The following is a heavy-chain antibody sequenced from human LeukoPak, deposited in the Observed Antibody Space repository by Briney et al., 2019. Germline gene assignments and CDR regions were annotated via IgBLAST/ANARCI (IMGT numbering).Heavy chain of an antibody. CDR2: ISDRNGNT. Sequence: GASVKVSCKASGYNFNSYGITWVRQAPGQGLEWMGWISDRNGNTNYAQKLQGRVTVTIDTSTSTVYMELRSLRSDDTAVYYCARHYLGSGSGDYWGQGTLVTVSS. CDR3: ARHYLGSGSGDY. V-gene: IGHV1-18*01. J-gene: IGHJ4*02. CDR1: GYNFNSYG. D-gene: IGHD3-10*01.